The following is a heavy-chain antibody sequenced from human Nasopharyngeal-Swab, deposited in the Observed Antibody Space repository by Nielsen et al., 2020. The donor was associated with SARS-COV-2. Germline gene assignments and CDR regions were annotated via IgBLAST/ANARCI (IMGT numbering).Heavy chain of an antibody. V-gene: IGHV4-59*01. CDR2: IYYSGST. CDR3: ARDQRSGWFDAFDI. J-gene: IGHJ3*02. Sequence: RQAPGKGLEWIGYIYYSGSTNYNPSLKSRVTISVDTSKNQFSLKLSSVTAADTAVYYCARDQRSGWFDAFDIWGQGTMGTVSS. D-gene: IGHD6-19*01.